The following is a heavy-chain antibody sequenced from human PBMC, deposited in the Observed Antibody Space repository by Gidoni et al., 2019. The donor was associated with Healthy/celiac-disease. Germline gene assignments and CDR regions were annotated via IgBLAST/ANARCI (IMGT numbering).Heavy chain of an antibody. CDR1: GFTFSSYG. CDR3: AKDQYYYDSSGYYVLLTIDY. J-gene: IGHJ4*02. V-gene: IGHV3-30*18. D-gene: IGHD3-22*01. CDR2: ISYDGSNK. Sequence: QVQLVESGGGVVQPGRSLRLSCAASGFTFSSYGMHWVRQAPGKGLEWVAVISYDGSNKYYADSVKGRFTISRDNSKNTLYLQMNSLRAEDTAVYYCAKDQYYYDSSGYYVLLTIDYWGQGTLVTVSS.